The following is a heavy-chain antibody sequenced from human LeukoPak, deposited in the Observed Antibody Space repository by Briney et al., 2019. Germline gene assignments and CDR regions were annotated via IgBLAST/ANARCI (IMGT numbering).Heavy chain of an antibody. CDR1: GFTFSSYG. V-gene: IGHV3-33*01. D-gene: IGHD5-24*01. CDR3: ARDSLEMATIDY. CDR2: IWYDGSNK. J-gene: IGHJ4*02. Sequence: PGRSLRLSCAAPGFTFSSYGMHWVRQAPGKGLEWVAVIWYDGSNKYYADSVKGRFTISGDNSKNTLYLQMNSLRAEDTAVYYCARDSLEMATIDYWGQGTLVTVSS.